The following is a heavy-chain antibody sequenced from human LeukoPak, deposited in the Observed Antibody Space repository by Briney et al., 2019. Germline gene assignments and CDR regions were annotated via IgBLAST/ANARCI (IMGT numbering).Heavy chain of an antibody. CDR2: IYSGGNT. CDR1: GVTVSNNY. Sequence: GGSLRLSCAASGVTVSNNYMSWVRQAPGNGLEWVSLIYSGGNTYYADSVKGRFSISRDNSKNTLYLQMNSLRAEDTAVYYCARAYCSGGSCYFDYWGQGALVTVSS. CDR3: ARAYCSGGSCYFDY. J-gene: IGHJ4*02. V-gene: IGHV3-53*01. D-gene: IGHD2-15*01.